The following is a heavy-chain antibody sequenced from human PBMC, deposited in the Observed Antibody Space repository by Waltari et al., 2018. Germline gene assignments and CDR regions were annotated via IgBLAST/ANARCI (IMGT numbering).Heavy chain of an antibody. CDR1: GGSISSSSYY. V-gene: IGHV4-39*01. J-gene: IGHJ5*02. D-gene: IGHD2-2*01. CDR2: SYFSGTT. Sequence: QLQLQESGPGLVKPSETLSLTCTVSGGSISSSSYYWGWIRQPPGQGLEWIWRSYFSGTTNYNPSLKSRVTIFVDTSKNQFSLKLSSVTAADTAVYYCARRPIVVVPAATNWFDPWGQGTLVTVSS. CDR3: ARRPIVVVPAATNWFDP.